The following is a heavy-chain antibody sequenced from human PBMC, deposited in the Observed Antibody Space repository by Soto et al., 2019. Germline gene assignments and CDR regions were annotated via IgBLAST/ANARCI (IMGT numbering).Heavy chain of an antibody. D-gene: IGHD3-3*01. J-gene: IGHJ5*02. CDR3: AKDGSGYYPNWFDP. CDR1: GFTFSSYG. Sequence: QVQLVESGGGVVQPGRSLRLSCAASGFTFSSYGMHWVRQAPGKGLEWVAVISYDGSNKYYADSVKGRCTISRDNSKNTLYLQMNSLRAEDTAVYYCAKDGSGYYPNWFDPWGQGTLVTVSS. CDR2: ISYDGSNK. V-gene: IGHV3-30*18.